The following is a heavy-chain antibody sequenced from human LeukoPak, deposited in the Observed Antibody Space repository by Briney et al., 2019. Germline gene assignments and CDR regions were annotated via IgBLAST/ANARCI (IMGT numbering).Heavy chain of an antibody. Sequence: ASVKVSCKASGYTFTTSGINWVRQAPGQGLEWMGWISGSNGNTNYAQNFQGRVTMTTDTSTSTAYMELRSLRSDDTAVYYCARGGSGSYLYSTFDPWGQGTLVTVSS. CDR2: ISGSNGNT. D-gene: IGHD3-10*01. J-gene: IGHJ5*02. V-gene: IGHV1-18*04. CDR3: ARGGSGSYLYSTFDP. CDR1: GYTFTTSG.